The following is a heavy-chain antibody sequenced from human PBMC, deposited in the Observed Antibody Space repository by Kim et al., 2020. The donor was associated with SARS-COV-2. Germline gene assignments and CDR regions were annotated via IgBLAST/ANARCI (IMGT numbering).Heavy chain of an antibody. J-gene: IGHJ4*01. CDR3: ANGPWGSGPEYFDK. CDR2: VTYTGVNT. Sequence: GGSLRLSCAASGFTFTYSAMTWVRQAPGKGLEWVSSVTYTGVNTYYADSVKGRFTISRDNSKNTLYLQMKSLRAEDTAVYYCANGPWGSGPEYFDKWGYGTLVTLSS. D-gene: IGHD3-16*01. V-gene: IGHV3-23*01. CDR1: GFTFTYSA.